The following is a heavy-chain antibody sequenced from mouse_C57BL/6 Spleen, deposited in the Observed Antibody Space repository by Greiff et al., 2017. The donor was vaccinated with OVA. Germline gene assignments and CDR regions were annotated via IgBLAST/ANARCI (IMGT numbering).Heavy chain of an antibody. J-gene: IGHJ4*01. CDR3: ARGDYYGSSHGAMDY. V-gene: IGHV1-82*01. CDR2: IYPGDGDT. D-gene: IGHD1-1*01. Sequence: VMLVESGPELVKPGASVKISCKASGYAFSSSWMNWVKQRPGKGLEWIGRIYPGDGDTNYNGKFKGKATLTADKSSSTAYMQLSSLTSEDSAVYFCARGDYYGSSHGAMDYWGQGTSVTVSS. CDR1: GYAFSSSW.